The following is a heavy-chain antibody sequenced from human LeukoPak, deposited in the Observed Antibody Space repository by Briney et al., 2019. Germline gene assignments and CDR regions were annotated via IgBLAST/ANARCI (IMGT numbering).Heavy chain of an antibody. V-gene: IGHV3-23*01. Sequence: GGSLRLSCVASGFTFNNYAMTWVRQAPGKGLEWVSAITGSGDTTYYADSVKGRFTISRDNSKNTLYLLMNSLRVDDTAVYFCAKRNPHTSGWYEYWGQGTLVTVAS. CDR3: AKRNPHTSGWYEY. CDR1: GFTFNNYA. D-gene: IGHD6-19*01. J-gene: IGHJ1*01. CDR2: ITGSGDTT.